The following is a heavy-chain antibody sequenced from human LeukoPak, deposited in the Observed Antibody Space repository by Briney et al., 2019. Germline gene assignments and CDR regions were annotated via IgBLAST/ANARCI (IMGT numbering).Heavy chain of an antibody. CDR1: GFTFSSYS. D-gene: IGHD4-11*01. Sequence: GGSLRHSCAASGFTFSSYSMNWVRQAPGKGLEWVSSISSSSSYIYYADSVKGRFTISRDNAKNSLYLQMNSLRAEDTAVYYCARVDSNYVFDYWGQGTLVTVSS. CDR2: ISSSSSYI. V-gene: IGHV3-21*01. J-gene: IGHJ4*02. CDR3: ARVDSNYVFDY.